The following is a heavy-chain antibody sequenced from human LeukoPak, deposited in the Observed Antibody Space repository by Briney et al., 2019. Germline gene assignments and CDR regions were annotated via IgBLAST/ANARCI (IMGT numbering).Heavy chain of an antibody. V-gene: IGHV4-39*07. CDR2: IFYSGST. CDR1: GASISSSSDY. J-gene: IGHJ6*02. CDR3: ARSYGSGSYYYYYGMDV. D-gene: IGHD3-10*01. Sequence: SETLSLTCTVSGASISSSSDYWGWIRQPPGKGLEWIGSIFYSGSTYYNPSLKSRVTISVDTSRNQFSLKLSSVTAADTAVYYCARSYGSGSYYYYYGMDVWGQGTTVTVSS.